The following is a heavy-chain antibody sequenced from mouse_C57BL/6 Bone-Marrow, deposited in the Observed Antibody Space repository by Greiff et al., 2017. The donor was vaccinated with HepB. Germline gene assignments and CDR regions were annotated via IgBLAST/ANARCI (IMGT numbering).Heavy chain of an antibody. CDR3: ARVTTVVAKDYAMDY. J-gene: IGHJ4*01. Sequence: VKLMESGPGLVQPSQSLSITCTVSGFSLTSYGVHWVRQSPGKGLEWLGVIWSGGSTDYNAAFISRLSISKDNSKSQVFFKMNSLQADDTAIYYCARVTTVVAKDYAMDYWGQGTSVTVSS. D-gene: IGHD1-1*01. V-gene: IGHV2-2*01. CDR2: IWSGGST. CDR1: GFSLTSYG.